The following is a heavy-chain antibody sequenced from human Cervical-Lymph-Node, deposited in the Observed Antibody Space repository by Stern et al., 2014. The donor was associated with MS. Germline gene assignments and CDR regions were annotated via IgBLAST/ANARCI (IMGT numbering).Heavy chain of an antibody. J-gene: IGHJ4*02. CDR2: VVGCPGTT. Sequence: QVQLVKSGAEVKKPGASMTIYCKTSGYNFIDHAIHWVRQAPGQRLEWMGWVVGCPGTTKYSQKFQGRVSFTRDKAASAAYMDLSSLSPDDTAVYYCARQPDYSDFLDFWGQGTLVTVSS. V-gene: IGHV1-3*01. CDR3: ARQPDYSDFLDF. CDR1: GYNFIDHA. D-gene: IGHD4-11*01.